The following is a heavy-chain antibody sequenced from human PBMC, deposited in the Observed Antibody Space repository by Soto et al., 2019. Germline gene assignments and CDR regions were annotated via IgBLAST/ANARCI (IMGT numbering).Heavy chain of an antibody. D-gene: IGHD4-17*01. Sequence: QVTLKESGPVLVKPTETLTLTCTVSGFSLRNTRMDVSWIRQSPGKALEWLAHIFSNDAKSYSPSLKSRLAISRDTSKSQVVLTMTNVAPVDTATYYCARSLYVDYVHWYFDLWGRGTLVTVSS. CDR2: IFSNDAK. CDR1: GFSLRNTRMD. V-gene: IGHV2-26*01. J-gene: IGHJ2*01. CDR3: ARSLYVDYVHWYFDL.